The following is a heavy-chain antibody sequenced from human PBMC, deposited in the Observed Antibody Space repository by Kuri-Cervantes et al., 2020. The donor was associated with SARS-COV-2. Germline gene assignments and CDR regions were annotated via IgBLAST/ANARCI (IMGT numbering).Heavy chain of an antibody. D-gene: IGHD6-13*01. CDR2: ISAYNGNT. J-gene: IGHJ6*03. V-gene: IGHV1-18*01. Sequence: APVKVSCKASGYTFTSYGISWVRQAPGQGLEWMGWISAYNGNTNYAQKLQGRVTMTTDTSTSTAYMELRSLRSDDTAVYYCARERGSWYVPLRTYYYYYMDVWGKGTTVTVSS. CDR3: ARERGSWYVPLRTYYYYYMDV. CDR1: GYTFTSYG.